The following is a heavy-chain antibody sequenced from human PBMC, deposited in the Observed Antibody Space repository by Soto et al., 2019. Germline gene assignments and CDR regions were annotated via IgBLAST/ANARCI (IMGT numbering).Heavy chain of an antibody. CDR1: GATSTGYG. CDR3: ARREFKGGATRDYFDY. Sequence: SEKVGCNSSGATSTGYGISSDRQAPGQGLEWMGWTSAYNGNTNYAQKLQGRVTMTTDTSTSTAYMELRSLRSDDTAVYYCARREFKGGATRDYFDYWGQGTLVTASS. CDR2: TSAYNGNT. D-gene: IGHD1-26*01. J-gene: IGHJ4*02. V-gene: IGHV1-18*01.